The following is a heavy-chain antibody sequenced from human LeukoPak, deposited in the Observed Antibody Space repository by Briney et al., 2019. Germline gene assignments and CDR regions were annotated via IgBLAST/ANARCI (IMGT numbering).Heavy chain of an antibody. CDR2: IYYNGST. D-gene: IGHD2-15*01. CDR3: ARKGGHFDY. Sequence: SETLSLTCTVSGGSISYFYWSWIRQSPGKGLEWIGYIYYNGSTNYNPSLKSRVTISVDMSKNQFSLKVTSVTAADTAIYYCARKGGHFDYWGQGTLVTVSS. J-gene: IGHJ4*02. CDR1: GGSISYFY. V-gene: IGHV4-59*01.